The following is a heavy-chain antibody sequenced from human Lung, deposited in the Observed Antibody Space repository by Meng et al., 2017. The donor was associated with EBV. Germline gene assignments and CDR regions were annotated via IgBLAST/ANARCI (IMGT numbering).Heavy chain of an antibody. CDR1: GGTFSDYY. D-gene: IGHD3-10*01. CDR3: ARDYGLGSHVPFDL. Sequence: QVQLQQWVAGLLKPSETLSLTCAVYGGTFSDYYWSWIRQPPGKGLEWIGEINHSGTTNYSPSLKSRVTISADTSKKQFSLKLSSVTAADTAVYYCARDYGLGSHVPFDLWGRGTLVTVSS. J-gene: IGHJ2*01. CDR2: INHSGTT. V-gene: IGHV4-34*02.